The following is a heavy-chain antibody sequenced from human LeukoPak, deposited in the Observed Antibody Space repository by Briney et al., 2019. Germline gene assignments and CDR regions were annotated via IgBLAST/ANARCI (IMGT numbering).Heavy chain of an antibody. CDR1: VDTLSGIIAA. V-gene: IGHV6-1*01. CDR2: TYYRSKWYN. D-gene: IGHD1-26*01. Sequence: SPTLSLTCAMSVDTLSGIIAAWDGFRQSPSRGLEWLGRTYYRSKWYNDYAVSVKSRITINPDTSKNQFSLQLNSVPPQDTAVYYGARVKSGRYDYWGQGTLVTVSS. J-gene: IGHJ4*02. CDR3: ARVKSGRYDY.